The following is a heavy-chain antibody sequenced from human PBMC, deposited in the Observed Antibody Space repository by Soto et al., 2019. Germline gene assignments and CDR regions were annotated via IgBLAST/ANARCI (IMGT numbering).Heavy chain of an antibody. D-gene: IGHD5-18*01. V-gene: IGHV4-4*02. CDR3: ASTRNLWLYSYDH. J-gene: IGHJ4*02. CDR1: GASISSSNW. Sequence: QVQLQESGPGLVKPSGTLSLTCAVSGASISSSNWWSWVRQPPGKGLEWIGEIYHSVSTNYNPSLKSRVTISVDKSKNQFSLKLSSVTAADTAVYYCASTRNLWLYSYDHWGQGTLVTVSS. CDR2: IYHSVST.